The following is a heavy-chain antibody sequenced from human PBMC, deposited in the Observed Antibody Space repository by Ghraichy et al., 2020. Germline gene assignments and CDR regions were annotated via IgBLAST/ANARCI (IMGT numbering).Heavy chain of an antibody. CDR2: IYYTGRT. Sequence: SQTLSLTCTVSGGSISNSSYYWGWIRQSPGKGLEWLGSIYYTGRTQYNPPLKSRVTISADTSKNQFSLKLMSVTAADTALYYCARGRDYYEYDGYNYARLDAIDIWGQGKMVTVSS. D-gene: IGHD5-24*01. CDR1: GGSISNSSYY. J-gene: IGHJ3*02. CDR3: ARGRDYYEYDGYNYARLDAIDI. V-gene: IGHV4-39*07.